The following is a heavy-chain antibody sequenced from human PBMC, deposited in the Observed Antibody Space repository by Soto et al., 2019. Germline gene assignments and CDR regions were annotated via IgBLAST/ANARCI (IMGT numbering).Heavy chain of an antibody. V-gene: IGHV1-46*01. CDR3: SRPPFPGCINGVCYPCDH. CDR1: GYTFPHYY. Sequence: QVQLVQSGAEVKKPGASVKVSCKASGYTFPHYYIHWVRQAPGQGLEWMGMINPSGGSTDYAQKCPGRVTMTTDTSTTTVYMDLSSLRSDDTAVYYCSRPPFPGCINGVCYPCDHWGQGALVTVSS. J-gene: IGHJ4*02. CDR2: INPSGGST. D-gene: IGHD2-8*01.